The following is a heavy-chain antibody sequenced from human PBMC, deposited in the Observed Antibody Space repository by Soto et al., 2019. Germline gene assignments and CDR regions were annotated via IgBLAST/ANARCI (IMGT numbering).Heavy chain of an antibody. V-gene: IGHV4-59*01. CDR2: INYNGRT. J-gene: IGHJ4*02. CDR3: ARYAGSSWFDY. CDR1: GCSISTYY. D-gene: IGHD6-13*01. Sequence: SETLTLTCAVSGCSISTYYWSWIRQPPGKGLEWIGYINYNGRTNYNPSLKSRVTMSLDTSKNQFSLKLRSVTAADTAVFYCARYAGSSWFDYWGQGTLVTVSS.